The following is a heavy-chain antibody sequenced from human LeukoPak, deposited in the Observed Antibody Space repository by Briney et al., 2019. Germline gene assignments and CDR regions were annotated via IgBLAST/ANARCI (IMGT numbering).Heavy chain of an antibody. Sequence: ASETLSLTCTVSGGSISSGGYYWNWIRQHPGKGLEWIGFIYYSGSTYHNPSLKSRATMSVDTSKNQFSLRLSSVTAADTAVYYCARHGSSYSFDCWGQGTLVTVSS. V-gene: IGHV4-31*03. CDR1: GGSISSGGYY. CDR2: IYYSGST. J-gene: IGHJ4*02. CDR3: ARHGSSYSFDC. D-gene: IGHD6-13*01.